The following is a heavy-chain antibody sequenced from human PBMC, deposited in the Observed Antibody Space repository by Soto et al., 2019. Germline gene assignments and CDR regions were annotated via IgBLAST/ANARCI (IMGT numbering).Heavy chain of an antibody. D-gene: IGHD6-6*01. Sequence: GASVKVSCKASGYTFTNYGISWVRQAPVQGLEWMGWIAANNGNTKYAQNLQGRVTMATDTSTSTAYMELRSLTSDDTAVYYCARSPLYSSSSRCWFDPWGQGTLVTVSS. CDR2: IAANNGNT. J-gene: IGHJ5*02. V-gene: IGHV1-18*01. CDR1: GYTFTNYG. CDR3: ARSPLYSSSSRCWFDP.